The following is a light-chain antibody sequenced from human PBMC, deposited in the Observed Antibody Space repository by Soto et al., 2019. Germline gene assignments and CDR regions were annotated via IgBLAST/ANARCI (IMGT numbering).Light chain of an antibody. CDR2: EGS. J-gene: IGKJ2*01. CDR1: QSVNNY. Sequence: EIVLTQSPAILSLSPGERATLSCRASQSVNNYLAWYQKKAGQAPRLLIYEGSKRATGIPARFSGSGSGTDFTLTISSLEPEDFAVYYCQHRSNWPTTFGQGTKVEIK. V-gene: IGKV3-11*01. CDR3: QHRSNWPTT.